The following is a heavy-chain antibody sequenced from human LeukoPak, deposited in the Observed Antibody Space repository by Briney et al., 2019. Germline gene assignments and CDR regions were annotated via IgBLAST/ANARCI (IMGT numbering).Heavy chain of an antibody. J-gene: IGHJ6*03. CDR1: GDSITSHYY. CDR3: ARDPYSGSYGDYYYYYMDV. Sequence: SETLSLTCTVSGDSITSHYYWGWIRQPPGKGLEWIGSVFYSGSTYYNPSLKSRVTIYVGTSKNQFSLMLRSVTAADTAVYYCARDPYSGSYGDYYYYYMDVWGKGTTVTISS. V-gene: IGHV4-39*02. CDR2: VFYSGST. D-gene: IGHD1-26*01.